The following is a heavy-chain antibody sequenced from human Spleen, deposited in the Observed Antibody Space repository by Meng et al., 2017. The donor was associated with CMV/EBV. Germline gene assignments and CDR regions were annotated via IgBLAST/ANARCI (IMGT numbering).Heavy chain of an antibody. CDR2: ISSSSSYI. D-gene: IGHD5-12*01. Sequence: GESLKISCAASGFSFSGYGMHWVRQAPGKGLEWVSSISSSSSYIYYADSVKGRFTISRDNAKNSLYLQMNSLRAEDTAVYYCARVRDEWRYDPQNFDYWGQGTLVTVSS. J-gene: IGHJ4*02. CDR3: ARVRDEWRYDPQNFDY. CDR1: GFSFSGYG. V-gene: IGHV3-21*01.